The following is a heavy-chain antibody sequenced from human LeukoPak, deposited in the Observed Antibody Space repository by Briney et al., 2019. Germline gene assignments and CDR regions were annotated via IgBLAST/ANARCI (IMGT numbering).Heavy chain of an antibody. Sequence: GGSLRLSCAASGFTFSSYAMHWVRQAPGKGLEWVAVISYDGSNKYYADSVKGRFTISRDNAKNSLYLQMNSLRAEDTAVYYCARIVVVPAAEHFDYWGQGTLVTVSS. J-gene: IGHJ4*02. CDR3: ARIVVVPAAEHFDY. CDR1: GFTFSSYA. V-gene: IGHV3-30-3*01. D-gene: IGHD2-2*01. CDR2: ISYDGSNK.